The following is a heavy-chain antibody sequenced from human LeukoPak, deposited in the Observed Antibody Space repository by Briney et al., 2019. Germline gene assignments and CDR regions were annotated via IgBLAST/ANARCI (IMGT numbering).Heavy chain of an antibody. J-gene: IGHJ5*02. Sequence: GGSLRLSCAASGFTFSRYWMTWVRQAPGMGLEWVANIKPDGSQKYYVDSVKGRFTISRDNAKNTLNLQMNSLRAEDTAVYYCARDLGQYYDTSDNWFDPWGQGTLVTVSS. CDR2: IKPDGSQK. CDR3: ARDLGQYYDTSDNWFDP. V-gene: IGHV3-7*01. D-gene: IGHD3-22*01. CDR1: GFTFSRYW.